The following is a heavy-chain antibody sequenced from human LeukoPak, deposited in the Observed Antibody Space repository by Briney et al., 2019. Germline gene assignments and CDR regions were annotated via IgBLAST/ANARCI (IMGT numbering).Heavy chain of an antibody. J-gene: IGHJ4*02. CDR1: GFTFSSYS. D-gene: IGHD3-10*01. CDR2: ISSSSSYI. CDR3: AMGMVRGVTPFDY. Sequence: GGSLRLSCAASGFTFSSYSMNWVRQAPGKGLEWVSSISSSSSYIYYADSVKGRFTISRDNAKNSLYLQMNSLRAEDTAVYYCAMGMVRGVTPFDYWGQGTLVTVSS. V-gene: IGHV3-21*01.